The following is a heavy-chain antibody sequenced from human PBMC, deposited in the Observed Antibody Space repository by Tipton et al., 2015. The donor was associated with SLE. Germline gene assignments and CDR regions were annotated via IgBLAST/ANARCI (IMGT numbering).Heavy chain of an antibody. CDR3: ARLSADPFDY. CDR2: IYYSGST. V-gene: IGHV4-61*05. CDR1: GGSISSSSYY. Sequence: TLSLTCTVSGGSISSSSYYWGWIRQPPGKGLEWIGYIYYSGSTNYNPSLKSRVTISVDTSKNQFSLKLSSVTAADTAVYYCARLSADPFDYWGQGTLVTVSS. J-gene: IGHJ4*02.